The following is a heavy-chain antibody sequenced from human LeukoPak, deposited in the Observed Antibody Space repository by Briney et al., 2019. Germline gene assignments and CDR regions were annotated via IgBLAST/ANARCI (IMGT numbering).Heavy chain of an antibody. CDR2: INAGNGNT. Sequence: ASVKVSCKASEYTFTDYAINWVRQAPGQRLEWMGWINAGNGNTRYSQRFQGRVTITRDTSASTAYMELSSLTSEDTAVYYCARGRWSATTASYYLDFWGQGNLVTVSS. D-gene: IGHD5-24*01. CDR3: ARGRWSATTASYYLDF. V-gene: IGHV1-3*01. J-gene: IGHJ4*02. CDR1: EYTFTDYA.